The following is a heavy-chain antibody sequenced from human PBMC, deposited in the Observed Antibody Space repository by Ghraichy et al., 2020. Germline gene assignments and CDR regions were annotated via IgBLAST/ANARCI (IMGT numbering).Heavy chain of an antibody. D-gene: IGHD2-2*01. V-gene: IGHV4-39*01. J-gene: IGHJ4*02. CDR2: IYYSGST. CDR1: GGSISSSNYY. CDR3: ARTIGYCSSISCYERGPFDY. Sequence: SETLSLTCTVSGGSISSSNYYWGWIRQPPGQGLEWIGTIYYSGSTYYNPSLQSRLTISVDTSTNQFSLKLSSVTAADTAVYYCARTIGYCSSISCYERGPFDYWGQGTQVTVSS.